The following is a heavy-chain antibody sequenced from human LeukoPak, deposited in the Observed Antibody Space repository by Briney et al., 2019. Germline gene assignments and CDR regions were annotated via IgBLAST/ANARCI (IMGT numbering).Heavy chain of an antibody. D-gene: IGHD6-13*01. CDR2: IYISDNA. CDR3: ARDRDIAADGMEGGDAFDI. CDR1: VASLSGYY. V-gene: IGHV4-4*07. Sequence: PAETLSLTCTASVASLSGYYWSWIRQPAGKGLEWIGRIYISDNARYNPSLKGRATLSIDTSKNQFSLILRSVTAADTAVYYCARDRDIAADGMEGGDAFDIWGPGQWSPSLQ. J-gene: IGHJ3*02.